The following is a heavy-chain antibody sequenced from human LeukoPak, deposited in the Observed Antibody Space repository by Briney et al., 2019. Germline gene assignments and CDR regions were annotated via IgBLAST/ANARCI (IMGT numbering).Heavy chain of an antibody. CDR2: IFFVGGIH. CDR1: GFTFSTYA. J-gene: IGHJ4*02. V-gene: IGHV3-30-3*01. Sequence: GRSLRLSCAASGFTFSTYAMHWVRQAPGKGLEWVTFIFFVGGIHYSAASVKGRFTISRDNSKNPLYLQMNSLRAEDTAVYYCARDRSSYGFYFDYWGQGTLVT. D-gene: IGHD4-17*01. CDR3: ARDRSSYGFYFDY.